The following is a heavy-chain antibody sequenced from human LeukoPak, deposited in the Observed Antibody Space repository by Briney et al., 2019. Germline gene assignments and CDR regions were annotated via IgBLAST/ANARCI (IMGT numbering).Heavy chain of an antibody. CDR3: ANSDYGDYAIGFDY. D-gene: IGHD4-17*01. CDR1: GFTFSSCG. Sequence: GGSLRLSCAASGFTFSSCGMHWVRQAPGKGLEWVAVISYDGSNKYYADSVKGRFTISRDNAKNSLYLQMNSLRAEDTAVYYCANSDYGDYAIGFDYWGQGTLVTVSS. CDR2: ISYDGSNK. J-gene: IGHJ4*02. V-gene: IGHV3-30*18.